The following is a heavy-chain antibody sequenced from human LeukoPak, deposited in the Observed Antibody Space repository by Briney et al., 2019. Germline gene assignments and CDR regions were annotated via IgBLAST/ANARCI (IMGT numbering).Heavy chain of an antibody. D-gene: IGHD5-12*01. CDR3: VRDGGVSGYDLLDY. V-gene: IGHV3-7*01. Sequence: GGSLGLSCAASGFTFSNYWMTWVRQAPGKGLEWVAHINQDGSEEHYMDSVKARFTISRDNAKNSLSLQMNSLRAEDTAVYYCVRDGGVSGYDLLDYWGQGTLVIVSS. CDR2: INQDGSEE. J-gene: IGHJ4*02. CDR1: GFTFSNYW.